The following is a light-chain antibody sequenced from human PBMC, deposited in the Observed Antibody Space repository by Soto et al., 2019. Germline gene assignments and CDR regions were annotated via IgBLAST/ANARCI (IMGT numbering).Light chain of an antibody. Sequence: QSALTQPASVSGSPGQSITISCTGTSSDIGGYNYVSWYQQLPGKVPKLIIYDVSNRPSGVSDRFSGSKSGNAASLTISGLQAEDEADYYCSSYTSTSTLYVFGTGPKLT. J-gene: IGLJ1*01. CDR1: SSDIGGYNY. V-gene: IGLV2-14*03. CDR2: DVS. CDR3: SSYTSTSTLYV.